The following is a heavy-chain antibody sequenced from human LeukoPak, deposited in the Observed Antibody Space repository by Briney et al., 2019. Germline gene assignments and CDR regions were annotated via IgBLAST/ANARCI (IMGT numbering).Heavy chain of an antibody. J-gene: IGHJ2*01. V-gene: IGHV4-34*01. D-gene: IGHD2-15*01. CDR1: GGPFSGYS. CDR3: ARAGGRPHWYFDL. Sequence: PSETLSLTCAVYGGPFSGYSWNWIRQPPGKGLEWIGEINHSGSTNYNPSLKSRLTISVDTSKNQFSLKLSSVTAADTAVYFCARAGGRPHWYFDLWGRGTLITVST. CDR2: INHSGST.